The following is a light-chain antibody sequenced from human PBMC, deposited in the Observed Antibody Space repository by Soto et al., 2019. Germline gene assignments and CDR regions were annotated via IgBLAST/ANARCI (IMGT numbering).Light chain of an antibody. J-gene: IGKJ1*01. Sequence: IVLTQSQGTLSLSPGERATLSCRASQSLSSSYLAWYQHEPGQAPRLLIYGASSRATGIPDRFSGSGSGTDFTLTISRLEPEDFAVYYYQQYGSSPPPWTFGQGTKVDIK. CDR3: QQYGSSPPPWT. CDR1: QSLSSSY. CDR2: GAS. V-gene: IGKV3-20*01.